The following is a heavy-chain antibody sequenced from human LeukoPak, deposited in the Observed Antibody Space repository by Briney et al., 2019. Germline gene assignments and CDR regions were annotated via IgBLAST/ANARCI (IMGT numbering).Heavy chain of an antibody. D-gene: IGHD6-19*01. CDR2: ISGSGGST. CDR3: AKDRGSGWNNWFDP. J-gene: IGHJ5*02. V-gene: IGHV3-23*01. CDR1: GFTFSSYA. Sequence: GGSLRLSCAASGFTFSSYAMSWVRQAPGKGLEWVSAISGSGGSTYYADSVKGRFTISRDDSKSTVYLQMNSLRAEDTAVYYCAKDRGSGWNNWFDPWGQGTLVTVSS.